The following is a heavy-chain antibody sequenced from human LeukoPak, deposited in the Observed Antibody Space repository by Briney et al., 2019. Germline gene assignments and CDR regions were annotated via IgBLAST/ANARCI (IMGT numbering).Heavy chain of an antibody. CDR1: GFTFSSYA. CDR3: ARSRYSGIDY. Sequence: GGSLRLSCAASGFTFSSYAMNWVRQSPERGLEWVSAISGTGGSTSYADSLKGRFTISRDNSKNTLYLQMNSLRAEDTAVYYCARSRYSGIDYWGQGTLVTVSS. CDR2: ISGTGGST. D-gene: IGHD1-26*01. J-gene: IGHJ4*02. V-gene: IGHV3-23*01.